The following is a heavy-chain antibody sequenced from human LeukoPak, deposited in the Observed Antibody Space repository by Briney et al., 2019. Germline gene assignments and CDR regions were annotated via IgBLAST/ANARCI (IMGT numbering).Heavy chain of an antibody. D-gene: IGHD3-3*01. Sequence: GGSLRLSCAASGFTFSSYAMHWVRQAPGKGLEWVAVISYDGSNKYYADSVKGRFTISRDNSKNTLYLQMNSLRAEDTAVYYCARARPFGGFDYWGQGTLVTVSS. CDR3: ARARPFGGFDY. J-gene: IGHJ4*02. CDR1: GFTFSSYA. CDR2: ISYDGSNK. V-gene: IGHV3-30*04.